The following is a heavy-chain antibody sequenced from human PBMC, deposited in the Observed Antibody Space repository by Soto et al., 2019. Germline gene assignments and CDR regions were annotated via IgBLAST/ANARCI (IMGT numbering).Heavy chain of an antibody. D-gene: IGHD6-19*01. CDR2: IHNSGST. V-gene: IGHV4-59*12. CDR3: ARGGVAVAVAGSYFDY. CDR1: GDSISGYH. J-gene: IGHJ4*02. Sequence: SETLSLTCTVSGDSISGYHWNWIRQPPGKGVEWIGYIHNSGSTTYNSSLKSRVTISVDTSKNQFSLNLKSVTAADTAVYYCARGGVAVAVAGSYFDYWGQGTLVTVSS.